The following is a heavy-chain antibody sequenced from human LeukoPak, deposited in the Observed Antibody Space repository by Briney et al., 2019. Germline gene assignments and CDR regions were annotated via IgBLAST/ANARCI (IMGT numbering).Heavy chain of an antibody. CDR3: ARALEWLDY. V-gene: IGHV3-30-3*01. D-gene: IGHD3-3*01. CDR2: ISYDGSNK. J-gene: IGHJ4*02. CDR1: GFTFSNSA. Sequence: PGGSLRLSCAASGFTFSNSAMHWVRQAPGKGLEWVAVISYDGSNKYYADSVKGRFTISRDNSKNTLYLQMNSLRAEDTAVYYCARALEWLDYWGQGTLVTVSS.